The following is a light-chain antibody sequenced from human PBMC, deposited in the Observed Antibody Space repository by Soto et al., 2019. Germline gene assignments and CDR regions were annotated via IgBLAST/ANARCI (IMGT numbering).Light chain of an antibody. V-gene: IGKV2-28*01. J-gene: IGKJ2*02. CDR1: QTLLHSNGYNY. CDR2: LGS. CDR3: MQALQTPRT. Sequence: DIVMTQSPLSLPVTPGEPASISCGSSQTLLHSNGYNYLDWYLQKPGQSPRLLIFLGSNRASGVPDRFSGRVSGRNFTLKISTVEAEDVGVYYCMQALQTPRTFGQGTKLEIK.